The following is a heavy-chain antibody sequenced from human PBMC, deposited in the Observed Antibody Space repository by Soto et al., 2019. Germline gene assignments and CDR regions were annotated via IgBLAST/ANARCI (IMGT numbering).Heavy chain of an antibody. CDR1: GFTFSSYA. V-gene: IGHV3-23*01. J-gene: IGHJ4*02. Sequence: EVQLLESGGGLVQPGGSLRLSCAASGFTFSSYAMSWVRQAPGKGLEWVSAISGSGGSTYYADSVKGRFTISRDNSKNTLYLQMSSLRAEDTAVYYCAKSERYFDWLLGSGYWGQGTLVTVSS. CDR3: AKSERYFDWLLGSGY. CDR2: ISGSGGST. D-gene: IGHD3-9*01.